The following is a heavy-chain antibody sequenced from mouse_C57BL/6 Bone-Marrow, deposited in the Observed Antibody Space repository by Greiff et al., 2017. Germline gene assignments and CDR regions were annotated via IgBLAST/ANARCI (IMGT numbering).Heavy chain of an antibody. CDR3: TPLITTVVATFDY. D-gene: IGHD1-1*01. CDR1: GFNIKDDY. J-gene: IGHJ2*01. Sequence: EVQLQQSGAELVRPGASVTLSCTASGFNIKDDYMHWVKQRPEQGLEWIGWIDPENGDTEYASKFQGKATITADTSSNTAYLQLSSLTSEDTAVYYCTPLITTVVATFDYWGQGTTLTVSS. CDR2: IDPENGDT. V-gene: IGHV14-4*01.